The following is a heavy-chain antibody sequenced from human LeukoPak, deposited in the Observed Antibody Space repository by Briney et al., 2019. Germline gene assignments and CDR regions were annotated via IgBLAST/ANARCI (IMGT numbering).Heavy chain of an antibody. D-gene: IGHD1-26*01. V-gene: IGHV4-4*02. CDR1: GGSISSSNW. J-gene: IGHJ4*02. CDR2: IYHSGST. CDR3: ASASGSYYFDY. Sequence: SETLSLTCAVSGGSISSSNWWSWVRQPPGKGLEWIGEIYHSGSTYYNPSLKSRVTISVDKSKNQFSLKLSSVTAADTAVYYCASASGSYYFDYWGQGTLVTVSS.